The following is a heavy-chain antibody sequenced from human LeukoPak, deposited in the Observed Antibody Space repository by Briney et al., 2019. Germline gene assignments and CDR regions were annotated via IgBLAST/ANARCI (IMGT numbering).Heavy chain of an antibody. D-gene: IGHD3-9*01. J-gene: IGHJ4*02. Sequence: PGGSLRLSCAASGFTFSSYGMHWVRQAPGKGLEWVAFIRYDGSNKYYADSVKGRFTISRDSAKNSLYLQMNSLRAEDTAVYYCARDRGLIYDILTGYHDYWGQGTLVTVSS. CDR3: ARDRGLIYDILTGYHDY. V-gene: IGHV3-30*02. CDR1: GFTFSSYG. CDR2: IRYDGSNK.